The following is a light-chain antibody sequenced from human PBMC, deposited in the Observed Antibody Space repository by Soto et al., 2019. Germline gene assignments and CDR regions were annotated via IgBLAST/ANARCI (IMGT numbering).Light chain of an antibody. Sequence: EIVLTQSPATLSSSPGERATLSCRASQSVGRSLAWYQQKRGQAPRLLIYDASNRATGIPARFSGSGSGTDFTLTISSLEPEDFAVYYCQQRTDWPPLTFGGGTKVEIK. J-gene: IGKJ4*01. CDR3: QQRTDWPPLT. V-gene: IGKV3-11*01. CDR1: QSVGRS. CDR2: DAS.